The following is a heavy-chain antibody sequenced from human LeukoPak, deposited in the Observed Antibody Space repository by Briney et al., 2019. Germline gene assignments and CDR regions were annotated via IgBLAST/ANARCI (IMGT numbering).Heavy chain of an antibody. V-gene: IGHV3-48*01. CDR1: GFTFSSYS. Sequence: GGSLRLSCAASGFTFSSYSMNWVRQAPGKGLEWVSYISSSSSTIYYADSVKGRFTISRDNAKNSLYLQMNSLRAEDTAVYYCARGSGDDDFDYWGQGTLVTVSS. CDR2: ISSSSSTI. D-gene: IGHD1-1*01. CDR3: ARGSGDDDFDY. J-gene: IGHJ4*02.